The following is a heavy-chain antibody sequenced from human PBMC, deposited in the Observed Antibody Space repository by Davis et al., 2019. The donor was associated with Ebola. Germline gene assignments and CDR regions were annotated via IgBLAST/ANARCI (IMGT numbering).Heavy chain of an antibody. J-gene: IGHJ6*03. CDR1: GGSISSYY. CDR3: ARGGEQLARGGYYYYYMDV. CDR2: IYYSGST. D-gene: IGHD6-6*01. Sequence: PSETLSLTCTVSGGSISSYYWSWIRQPPGKGLEWIGYIYYSGSTNYNPSLKSRVTISVDTSKNQFSLKLSSVTAADTAVYYCARGGEQLARGGYYYYYMDVWGKGTTVTVSS. V-gene: IGHV4-59*01.